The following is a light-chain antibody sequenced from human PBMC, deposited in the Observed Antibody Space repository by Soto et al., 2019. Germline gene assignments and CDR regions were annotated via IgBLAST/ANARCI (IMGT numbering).Light chain of an antibody. CDR3: MQAKEFPWT. CDR1: QSLVYSDGNTY. V-gene: IGKV2-24*01. CDR2: KVS. Sequence: DIVMTQTPLSSPVTLGQPASISCRSSQSLVYSDGNTYLSWLQQRPGQPPRLLIYKVSSRFSGAPDRFSGSGAGRDFTLRISRVEAEDVGVYSCMQAKEFPWTFGQGTRVEIK. J-gene: IGKJ1*01.